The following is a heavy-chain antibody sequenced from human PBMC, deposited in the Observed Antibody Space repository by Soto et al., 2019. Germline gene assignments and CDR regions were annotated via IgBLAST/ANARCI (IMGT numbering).Heavy chain of an antibody. CDR1: GFTFSSYA. CDR2: ISYDGSNK. V-gene: IGHV3-30-3*01. CDR3: ARENYYDSSGYYPHAFDI. D-gene: IGHD3-22*01. J-gene: IGHJ3*02. Sequence: GGSLRLSCAAPGFTFSSYAMHWVRQAPGKGLEWVAVISYDGSNKYYADSVKGRFTISRDNSKNTLYLQMNSLRAEDTAVYYCARENYYDSSGYYPHAFDIWGQGTMVTVSS.